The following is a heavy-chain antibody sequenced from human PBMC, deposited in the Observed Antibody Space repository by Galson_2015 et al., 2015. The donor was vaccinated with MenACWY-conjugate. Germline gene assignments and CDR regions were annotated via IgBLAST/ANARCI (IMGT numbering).Heavy chain of an antibody. D-gene: IGHD5-18*01. CDR3: ARVGTWIHQYFYYMDV. V-gene: IGHV3-48*03. CDR2: ISKSGSPI. CDR1: GFTFTGYE. Sequence: SLRLSCAASGFTFTGYEFNWVRQAPGKGLEWLSYISKSGSPIYYADSVKGRFTISRDNMEKSLFLEMNSLRAGDTGVYYCARVGTWIHQYFYYMDVWGKGTTVTVSS. J-gene: IGHJ6*03.